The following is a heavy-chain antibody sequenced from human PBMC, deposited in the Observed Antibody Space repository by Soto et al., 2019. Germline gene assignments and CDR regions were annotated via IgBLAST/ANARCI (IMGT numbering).Heavy chain of an antibody. D-gene: IGHD2-2*01. CDR1: GFTFSDYY. V-gene: IGHV3-11*05. CDR3: ARDWGYCSSTSCYESASDYGY. Sequence: GGSLRLSCAASGFTFSDYYMSWIRQAPGKGLEWVSYISSSSSYTNYADSVKGRFTISRDNAKNSLYLQMNSLRAEDTAVYYCARDWGYCSSTSCYESASDYGYWGQGTLVTVSS. J-gene: IGHJ4*02. CDR2: ISSSSSYT.